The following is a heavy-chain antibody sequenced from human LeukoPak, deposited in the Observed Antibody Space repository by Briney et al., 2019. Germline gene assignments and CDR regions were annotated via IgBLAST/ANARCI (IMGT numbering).Heavy chain of an antibody. Sequence: PSEALSLTCAVYGGSFSGYYCSLIRQPPEQGLEWIGYIYYSRTTNYNPSLKSRVTMSVDTSKNQFSLKLSSVTAADTAVYYCARLSGSQTTPYWGQGTLVTVSS. CDR3: ARLSGSQTTPY. V-gene: IGHV4-59*08. J-gene: IGHJ4*02. CDR1: GGSFSGYY. CDR2: IYYSRTT. D-gene: IGHD1-26*01.